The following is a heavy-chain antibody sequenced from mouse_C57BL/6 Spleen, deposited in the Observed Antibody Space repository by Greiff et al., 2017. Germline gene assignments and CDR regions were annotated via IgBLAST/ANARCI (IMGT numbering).Heavy chain of an antibody. D-gene: IGHD1-1*01. V-gene: IGHV5-16*01. CDR3: ARGENYYGSSPGYFDY. Sequence: EVQRVESEGGLVQPGSSMKLSCTASGFTFSDYYMAWVRQVPEKGLEWVANINYDGSSTYYLDSLKSRFIISRDNAKNILYLQMSSLKSEDTATYYCARGENYYGSSPGYFDYWGQGTTLTVSS. CDR2: INYDGSST. J-gene: IGHJ2*01. CDR1: GFTFSDYY.